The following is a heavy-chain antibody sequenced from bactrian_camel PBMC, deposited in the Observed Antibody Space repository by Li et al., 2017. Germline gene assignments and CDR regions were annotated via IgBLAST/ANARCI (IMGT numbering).Heavy chain of an antibody. Sequence: QVQLVESGGGSVQPGGSLTLSCVASGFTFGSYAMSWIRQAPGKGLEWVSSIYSDGSNTYYADSVKGRFTISRDNAKNTLYLQMNSLRPEDTAMYYCAADPARPTGIQALDWQRYEYWGQGTQVTVS. CDR1: GFTFGSYA. J-gene: IGHJ4*01. CDR2: IYSDGSNT. D-gene: IGHD3*01. V-gene: IGHV3S7*01. CDR3: AADPARPTGIQALDWQRYEY.